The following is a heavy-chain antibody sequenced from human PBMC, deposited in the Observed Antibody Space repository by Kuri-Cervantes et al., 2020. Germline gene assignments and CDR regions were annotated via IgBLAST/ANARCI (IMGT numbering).Heavy chain of an antibody. V-gene: IGHV3-74*01. CDR2: INTDGSGT. Sequence: GGSLRLPCAASGFIFSSYWMSWVRQAPGKGLVWVSRINTDGSGTSYGDSVKGRFTISRDNSKNTLHLQMSSLRLEDTAVYFCARGSSTGWFVNWGQGTLVTVSS. CDR1: GFIFSSYW. D-gene: IGHD6-19*01. CDR3: ARGSSTGWFVN. J-gene: IGHJ4*02.